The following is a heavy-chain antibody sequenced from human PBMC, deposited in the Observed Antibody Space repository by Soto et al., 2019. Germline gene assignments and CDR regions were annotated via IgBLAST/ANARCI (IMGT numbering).Heavy chain of an antibody. CDR3: ARDEGLLNWFDP. CDR2: IWYDGSNK. D-gene: IGHD1-26*01. V-gene: IGHV3-33*01. J-gene: IGHJ5*02. Sequence: GGSLRLSCAASGFTFSSYGMHWVRQAPGKGLEWVAVIWYDGSNKYYADSVKGRFTISRDNSKNTLYLQMNSLRAEDTAVYYCARDEGLLNWFDPWGQGTLVTVSS. CDR1: GFTFSSYG.